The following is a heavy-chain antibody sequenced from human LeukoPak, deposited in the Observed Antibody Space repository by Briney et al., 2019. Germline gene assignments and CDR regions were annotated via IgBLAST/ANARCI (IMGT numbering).Heavy chain of an antibody. CDR3: ARDVDFWSGFDAFDI. Sequence: SGGSLRLSCAASGFTFSSYSMNWVRQAPGKGLEWVSYISSSSTIYYADSVKGRFTISRDNAKNSLYLQMNSLRAEDTAVYYCARDVDFWSGFDAFDIWGQGTMVTVSS. J-gene: IGHJ3*02. D-gene: IGHD3-3*01. V-gene: IGHV3-48*01. CDR1: GFTFSSYS. CDR2: ISSSSTI.